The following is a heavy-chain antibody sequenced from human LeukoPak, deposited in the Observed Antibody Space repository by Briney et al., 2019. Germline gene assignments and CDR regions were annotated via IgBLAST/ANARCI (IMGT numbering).Heavy chain of an antibody. CDR2: INYSGST. CDR1: GGSFSGYY. CDR3: ARKKAIVVVPAAKRTYYMDV. V-gene: IGHV4-34*01. D-gene: IGHD2-2*01. Sequence: PSETLSLTCAVYGGSFSGYYWSWIRQPPGKGLEWIGEINYSGSTNYNPSLKSRVTISVDTSKNQFSLKLSSVTAADTAVYYCARKKAIVVVPAAKRTYYMDVWGKGTTVTVSS. J-gene: IGHJ6*03.